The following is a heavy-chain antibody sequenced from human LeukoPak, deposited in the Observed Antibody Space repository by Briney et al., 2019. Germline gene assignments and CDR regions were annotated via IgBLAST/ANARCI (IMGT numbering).Heavy chain of an antibody. CDR1: GFTFSSYA. D-gene: IGHD3-22*01. V-gene: IGHV3-23*01. CDR3: AKVRMITMIAYDAFDI. Sequence: GGSLRLSCAASGFTFSSYAMSWVRQAPGKGLEWVSAISGSGGSTYYADSVKGRFTISRDNSKNTLYLQMNSLRAEDTAIYYCAKVRMITMIAYDAFDIWGQGSMVTVSS. J-gene: IGHJ3*02. CDR2: ISGSGGST.